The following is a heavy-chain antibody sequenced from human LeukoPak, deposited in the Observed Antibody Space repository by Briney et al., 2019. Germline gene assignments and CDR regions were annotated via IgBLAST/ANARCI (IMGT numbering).Heavy chain of an antibody. Sequence: PGGSLRLSCAASGFTFTSYGMHWVRQAPGKGLEWVAVIWYDGSNKYYADSVKGRFTISRDNSKNTLYLQMNSLRAEDTGVYYCARAVGPYDYWGQGTLVTVSS. CDR1: GFTFTSYG. CDR2: IWYDGSNK. D-gene: IGHD3-10*01. J-gene: IGHJ4*02. CDR3: ARAVGPYDY. V-gene: IGHV3-33*01.